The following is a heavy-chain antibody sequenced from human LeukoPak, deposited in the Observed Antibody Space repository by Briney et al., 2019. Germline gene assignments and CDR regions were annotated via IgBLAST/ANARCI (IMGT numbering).Heavy chain of an antibody. J-gene: IGHJ3*02. D-gene: IGHD1-26*01. CDR1: GFTFSDYY. CDR3: ARDVGASAPDAFDI. CDR2: ISSSGSTI. Sequence: GGSLRLSCAASGFTFSDYYMSWIRQAPGKGLEWVSYISSSGSTIYYADSVKGRFTISRDNAKNSLYLQMNSLRAEDMDVYYCARDVGASAPDAFDIWGQGTMVTVSS. V-gene: IGHV3-11*04.